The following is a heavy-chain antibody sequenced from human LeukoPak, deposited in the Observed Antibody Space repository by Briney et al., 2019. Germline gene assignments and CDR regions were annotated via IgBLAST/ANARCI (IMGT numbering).Heavy chain of an antibody. CDR1: GGSISSSSYY. D-gene: IGHD6-19*01. V-gene: IGHV4-39*01. Sequence: SETLSLTCTVSGGSISSSSYYWGWIRQPPGKGLVWIGSIYYSGSTYYNPSLKNRVTISVDTSKNQFSLKLSSVTAADTAVYYCARLGSSGWYPDEYFQHWGQGTLVTVSS. J-gene: IGHJ1*01. CDR2: IYYSGST. CDR3: ARLGSSGWYPDEYFQH.